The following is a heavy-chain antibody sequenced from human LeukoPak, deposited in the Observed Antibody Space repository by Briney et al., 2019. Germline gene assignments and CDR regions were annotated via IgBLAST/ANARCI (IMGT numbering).Heavy chain of an antibody. CDR3: AKAYYDSSGSPFDY. D-gene: IGHD3-22*01. J-gene: IGHJ4*02. CDR2: ISGSGGST. Sequence: GGSLRLSCAASGCTFSSYAMSWVRQAPGKGLEWVSAISGSGGSTYYADSVKGRFTISRDNSKNTLYLQMNSLRADDTAVYYCAKAYYDSSGSPFDYWGQGTLVTVSS. V-gene: IGHV3-23*01. CDR1: GCTFSSYA.